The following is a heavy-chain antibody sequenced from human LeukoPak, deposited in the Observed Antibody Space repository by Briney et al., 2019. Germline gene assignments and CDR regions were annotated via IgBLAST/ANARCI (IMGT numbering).Heavy chain of an antibody. D-gene: IGHD3-3*01. CDR1: GFTFSSYS. J-gene: IGHJ6*02. CDR2: ISSSSSYI. Sequence: PGGSLRLSCAASGFTFSSYSMNWVRQAPGKGLEWVSSISSSSSYIYYADSVKGRFTISRDNAKNSLYLQMNSLRAEDTAVYYCARDDHGVHPYYYGMDVWGQGTTVTVSS. V-gene: IGHV3-21*01. CDR3: ARDDHGVHPYYYGMDV.